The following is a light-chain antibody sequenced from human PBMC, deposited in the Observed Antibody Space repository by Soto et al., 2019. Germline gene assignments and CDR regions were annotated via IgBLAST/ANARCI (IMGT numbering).Light chain of an antibody. CDR1: QSVGSN. J-gene: IGKJ1*01. Sequence: EIVMTQSPATLSVSPGERATLSCRASQSVGSNLAWYQQKPGQAPRLLMYGASTRATGVPARFSGSGSGAEFTITISSLQSEDFAVYYCQPYNNRPPWTFGQGTKVEIE. V-gene: IGKV3-15*01. CDR2: GAS. CDR3: QPYNNRPPWT.